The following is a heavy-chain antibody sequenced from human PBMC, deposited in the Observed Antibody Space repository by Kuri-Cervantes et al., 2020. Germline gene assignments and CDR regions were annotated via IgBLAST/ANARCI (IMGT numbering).Heavy chain of an antibody. Sequence: GSLRLSCAVSGYSISSDHNWGLLRQPPGKVLEWIGIISHSGNTNYNPSFKSRFTISVDTSKNQFSLKLSSVTAADTAVYYCARETDFGVVISGCFDYWGQGTLVTVSS. J-gene: IGHJ4*02. V-gene: IGHV4-38-2*02. CDR1: GYSISSDHN. CDR2: ISHSGNT. D-gene: IGHD3-3*01. CDR3: ARETDFGVVISGCFDY.